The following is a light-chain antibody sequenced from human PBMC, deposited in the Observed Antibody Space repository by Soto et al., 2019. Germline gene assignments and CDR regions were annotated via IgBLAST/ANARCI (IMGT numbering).Light chain of an antibody. CDR3: QHYNSYSEA. V-gene: IGKV1-5*03. CDR1: QSISSW. Sequence: DIQQTQAASTLSASLWDGVPITCRASQSISSWLAWYQQKPGKAPKLLIYKASSLESGVPSRFSGSGSGTEFTLTISSLQPDDFATYYCQHYNSYSEAFGQGTKVDI. J-gene: IGKJ1*01. CDR2: KAS.